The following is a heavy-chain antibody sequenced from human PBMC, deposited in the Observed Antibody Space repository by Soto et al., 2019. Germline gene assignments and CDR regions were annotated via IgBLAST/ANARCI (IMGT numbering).Heavy chain of an antibody. CDR1: GFTFSSYG. CDR2: ISYDGSNK. CDR3: AKDAPRYGSGSYPDY. D-gene: IGHD3-10*01. V-gene: IGHV3-30*18. J-gene: IGHJ4*02. Sequence: GXSLRLSCAASGFTFSSYGIHWVFQAPGKGLEWVAVISYDGSNKYYADSVKGRFTISRDNSKNTLYLQMNSLRAEDTAVYYCAKDAPRYGSGSYPDYWGQGTLVTVSS.